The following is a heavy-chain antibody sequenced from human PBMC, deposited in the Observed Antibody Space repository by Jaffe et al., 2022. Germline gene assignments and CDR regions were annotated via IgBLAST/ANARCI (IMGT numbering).Heavy chain of an antibody. CDR1: GYSISSGYY. CDR2: IYHSGST. Sequence: QVQLQESGPGLVKPSETLSLTCAVSGYSISSGYYWGWIRQPPGKGLEWIGSIYHSGSTYYNPSLKSRVTISVDTSKNQFSLKLSSVTAADTAVYYCARRASSWEQAGVYYFDYWGQGTLVTVSS. D-gene: IGHD6-13*01. CDR3: ARRASSWEQAGVYYFDY. V-gene: IGHV4-38-2*01. J-gene: IGHJ4*02.